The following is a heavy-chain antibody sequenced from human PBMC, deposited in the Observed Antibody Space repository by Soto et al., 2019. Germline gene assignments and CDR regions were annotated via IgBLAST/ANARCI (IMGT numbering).Heavy chain of an antibody. J-gene: IGHJ4*02. CDR3: ARGPWTLWFGEPEYYFDY. D-gene: IGHD3-10*01. V-gene: IGHV4-34*01. CDR1: GGSFSGYY. Sequence: QVQLQQWGAGLLKPSETLSLTCAVYGGSFSGYYWSWIRQPPGKGLEWIGEINHSGSTNYNPSLKSRVTISVDTTKNQFSLKLSSVTAADTAVYYCARGPWTLWFGEPEYYFDYWGQGTLVTVSS. CDR2: INHSGST.